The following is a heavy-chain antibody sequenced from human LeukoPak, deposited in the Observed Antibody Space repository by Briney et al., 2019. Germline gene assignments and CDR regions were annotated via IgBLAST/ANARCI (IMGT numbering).Heavy chain of an antibody. V-gene: IGHV3-9*01. CDR3: AKDSSGMDV. Sequence: GGSLRLSCAASGFTFDDYAMHWVRQAPGKGLEWVSGIRWNSGSIGYADSVKGRFTISRDNAKNSLYLQMNSLRAEDTALYYCAKDSSGMDVWGQGTTVTVSS. CDR2: IRWNSGSI. J-gene: IGHJ6*02. CDR1: GFTFDDYA.